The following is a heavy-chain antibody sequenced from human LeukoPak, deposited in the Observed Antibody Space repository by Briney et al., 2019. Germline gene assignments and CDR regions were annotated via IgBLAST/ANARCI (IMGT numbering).Heavy chain of an antibody. CDR3: AIAGDTAMALFDY. J-gene: IGHJ4*02. CDR2: IYYSGST. D-gene: IGHD5-18*01. CDR1: GGSISSSSYY. V-gene: IGHV4-39*07. Sequence: SETLSLTCTVSGGSISSSSYYWGWIRQPPGKGLEWIGSIYYSGSTYYNPSLESRVTISVDTSKNQFSLKLSSVTAADTAVYYCAIAGDTAMALFDYWGQGTLVTVSS.